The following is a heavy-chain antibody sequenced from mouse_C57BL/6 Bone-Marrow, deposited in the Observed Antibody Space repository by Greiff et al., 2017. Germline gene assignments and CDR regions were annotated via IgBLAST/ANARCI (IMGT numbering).Heavy chain of an antibody. CDR2: IYPGDGDT. J-gene: IGHJ3*01. CDR3: ARTRNYYGSSFAY. CDR1: GYAFSSSW. Sequence: QVQLKQSGPELVKPGASVKISCKASGYAFSSSWMNWVKQRPGKGLEWIGLIYPGDGDTNYNGKFKGKATLTADKSSSTAYMQLSSLTSEDSAVYFCARTRNYYGSSFAYWGQGTLVTVSA. V-gene: IGHV1-82*01. D-gene: IGHD1-1*01.